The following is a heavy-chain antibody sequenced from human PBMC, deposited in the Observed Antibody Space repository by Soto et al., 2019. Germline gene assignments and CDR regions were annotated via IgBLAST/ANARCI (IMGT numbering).Heavy chain of an antibody. V-gene: IGHV1-69*12. CDR2: IVPIFGTR. Sequence: QVELVQSGAEVKKPGSSVKVSCKVSGGTFSNDAIDWVRLAPGHGLEWMGGIVPIFGTRYYTQKFQGRATIIADDSTTTAYLEMSSLRSEDTAIYYCARVEAVAGLYNYHGLDVWGQGTAVTVSS. CDR1: GGTFSNDA. J-gene: IGHJ6*02. D-gene: IGHD6-19*01. CDR3: ARVEAVAGLYNYHGLDV.